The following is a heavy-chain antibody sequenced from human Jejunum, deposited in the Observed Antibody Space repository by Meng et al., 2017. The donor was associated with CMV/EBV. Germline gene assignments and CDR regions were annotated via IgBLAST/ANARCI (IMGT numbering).Heavy chain of an antibody. D-gene: IGHD3-3*01. CDR1: GFSITSYA. J-gene: IGHJ4*02. CDR3: ARGWQDGVVFLPPGF. Sequence: SGFSITSYAMHWVRQAPGKGLEYVSLTSKSGDTTYYANSVKGRFSISRDTSQNTLYLEMGSLRGEDMAVYYCARGWQDGVVFLPPGFWGQGALVTVSS. CDR2: TSKSGDTT. V-gene: IGHV3-64*01.